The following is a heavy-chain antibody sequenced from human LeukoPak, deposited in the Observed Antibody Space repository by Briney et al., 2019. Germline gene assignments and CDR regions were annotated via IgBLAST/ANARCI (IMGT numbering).Heavy chain of an antibody. CDR2: IYTRGST. D-gene: IGHD3-10*01. V-gene: IGHV4-61*02. CDR1: GGSISGGSYY. Sequence: SETLSLTCSVSGGSISGGSYYWSWIWQPAGKGLEWIGRIYTRGSTNYNPSLKSRATISVDTSKNQFSLKLTSVTAADTAVYYCAREGLNMVRGVIPKEAWGWFDPWGQGTLVTVSS. J-gene: IGHJ5*02. CDR3: AREGLNMVRGVIPKEAWGWFDP.